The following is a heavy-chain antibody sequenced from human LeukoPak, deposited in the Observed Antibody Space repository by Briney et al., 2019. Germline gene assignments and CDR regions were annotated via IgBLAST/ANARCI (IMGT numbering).Heavy chain of an antibody. CDR2: IYYSGST. D-gene: IGHD3-10*01. CDR1: GGSISSGGYY. CDR3: ARGLLWFGEFRYFDY. J-gene: IGHJ4*02. Sequence: SETLSLTCTVSGGSISSGGYYWSWIRQHPGKGLKWIGYIYYSGSTYYNPSLKSRITISIDTSKNQFPLKLSSVTAADTAVYYCARGLLWFGEFRYFDYWGQGTLVTVSS. V-gene: IGHV4-31*03.